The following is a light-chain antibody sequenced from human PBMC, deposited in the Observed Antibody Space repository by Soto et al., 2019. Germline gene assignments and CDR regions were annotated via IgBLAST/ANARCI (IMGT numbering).Light chain of an antibody. Sequence: DLQMTQSPSSLSASEGDRVTITCQASQDISNFLNWYHQTPGKAPRLLIYDVSSLQPGVASRFSGSGSGTDFSLTINSLQPEDIGTFYCQQYDKQPVTFGGGTKVEIK. CDR3: QQYDKQPVT. V-gene: IGKV1-33*01. CDR2: DVS. J-gene: IGKJ4*01. CDR1: QDISNF.